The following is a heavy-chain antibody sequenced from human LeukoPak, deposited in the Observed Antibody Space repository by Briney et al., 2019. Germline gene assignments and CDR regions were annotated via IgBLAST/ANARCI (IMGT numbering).Heavy chain of an antibody. CDR3: AVTYYDFWSGFFPFSY. CDR2: INAGNGNT. CDR1: GYTFTSYA. D-gene: IGHD3-3*01. Sequence: VASVKVSCKASGYTFTSYAMHWVRQAPGQRLEWMGWINAGNGNTKYSQKFQGRVTITRDTSASTAYTELSSLRSEDTAVYYCAVTYYDFWSGFFPFSYWGQGTLVTVSS. V-gene: IGHV1-3*01. J-gene: IGHJ4*02.